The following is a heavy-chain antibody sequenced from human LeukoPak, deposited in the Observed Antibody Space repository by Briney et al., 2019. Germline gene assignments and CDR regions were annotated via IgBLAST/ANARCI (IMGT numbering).Heavy chain of an antibody. CDR1: GFTFSSYE. CDR3: ARDRPGYSYSDY. J-gene: IGHJ4*02. CDR2: ISSSGSTI. D-gene: IGHD5-18*01. Sequence: PGGTLRLSCAASGFTFSSYEMNWVRQAPGKGLEWVSYISSSGSTIYYADSVKGRFTISRDNAKNSLYLQMNSLRAEDTAVYYCARDRPGYSYSDYWGQGTLVTVSS. V-gene: IGHV3-48*03.